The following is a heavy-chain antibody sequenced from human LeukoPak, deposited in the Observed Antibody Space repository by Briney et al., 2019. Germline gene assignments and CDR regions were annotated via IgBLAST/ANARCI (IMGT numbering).Heavy chain of an antibody. V-gene: IGHV3-23*01. CDR3: AKWGCSGSDCYPFAY. CDR2: ISGSSGST. CDR1: GFIFSNYW. D-gene: IGHD2-15*01. J-gene: IGHJ4*02. Sequence: GGSLRLSCAASGFIFSNYWMTWVRQAPGKGLEWVSAISGSSGSTYYADSVKGRFTISRDNSKNTLYLQMNSLRAEDTAVYYCAKWGCSGSDCYPFAYWGQGTLVTVSS.